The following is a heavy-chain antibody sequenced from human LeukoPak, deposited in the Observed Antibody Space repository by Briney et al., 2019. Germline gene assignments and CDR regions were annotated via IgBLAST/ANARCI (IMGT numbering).Heavy chain of an antibody. CDR2: ISSSSSYI. Sequence: GGSLRLSCAASGFTFSSYSMNWVRQAPGKGLEWVSSISSSSSYIYYADSVKGRFTISRDNSKNTLYLQMNSLRAEDTAVYYCAKDNAYSSGWLYYFDYWGQGTLVTVSS. D-gene: IGHD6-19*01. V-gene: IGHV3-21*04. CDR1: GFTFSSYS. CDR3: AKDNAYSSGWLYYFDY. J-gene: IGHJ4*02.